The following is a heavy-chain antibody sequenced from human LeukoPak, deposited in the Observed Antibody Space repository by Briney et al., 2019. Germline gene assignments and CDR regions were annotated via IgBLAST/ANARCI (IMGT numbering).Heavy chain of an antibody. Sequence: GGSLRLSCAASGFTFSSYGMHWVRQAPGKGLEWVAFIRYDGSNKYYADSVKGRFTISRDNSKNTLHLQMSSLRAEDTAVYYCARLRSGYWGDWYFDLWGRGTLVTVSS. CDR3: ARLRSGYWGDWYFDL. J-gene: IGHJ2*01. D-gene: IGHD3-16*01. CDR1: GFTFSSYG. V-gene: IGHV3-30*02. CDR2: IRYDGSNK.